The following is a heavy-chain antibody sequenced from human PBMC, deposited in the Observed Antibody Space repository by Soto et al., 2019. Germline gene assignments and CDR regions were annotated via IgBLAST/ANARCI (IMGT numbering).Heavy chain of an antibody. CDR1: GDTFSFNT. D-gene: IGHD3-10*01. V-gene: IGHV1-69*08. CDR2: IITTLGVA. CDR3: AKDVIRGLYYFDS. J-gene: IGHJ4*02. Sequence: QVQLVQSGAEVKKPGSSVKVSCKASGDTFSFNTISWVRQAPGQGLEWMGRIITTLGVANYAQRFQGRATITADKSTSTDYMELSRRGSEDTAVYYGAKDVIRGLYYFDSWGQGTLVTVSS.